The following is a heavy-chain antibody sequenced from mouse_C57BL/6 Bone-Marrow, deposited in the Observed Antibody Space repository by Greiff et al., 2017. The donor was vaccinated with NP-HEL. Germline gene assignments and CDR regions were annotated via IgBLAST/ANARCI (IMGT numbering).Heavy chain of an antibody. CDR1: GFTFSNYW. J-gene: IGHJ4*01. CDR2: IRLKSDNYAT. V-gene: IGHV6-3*01. CDR3: TNSKVNYYAMDY. Sequence: EVKLLESGGGLVQPGGSMKLSCVASGFTFSNYWMNWVRQSPEKGLEWVAQIRLKSDNYATHYAESGKGRFTISRDDSKSSVYLQMNNLRAEDTGIYYCTNSKVNYYAMDYWGQGTSVTVSS. D-gene: IGHD2-5*01.